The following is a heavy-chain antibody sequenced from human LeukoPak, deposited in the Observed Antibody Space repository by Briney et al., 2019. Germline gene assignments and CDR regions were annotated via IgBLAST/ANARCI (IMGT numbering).Heavy chain of an antibody. CDR3: TRDQTPYY. Sequence: PGRSLRLSCTASGFTFGDYAMTWVRQAPGKGLEWVGFIRSKIYGGTPEYAASVKGRLTISRDDSKGVAYLQMNSLKTEDTAVYYCTRDQTPYYWGQGTLVTVSS. J-gene: IGHJ4*02. V-gene: IGHV3-49*04. CDR2: IRSKIYGGTP. CDR1: GFTFGDYA.